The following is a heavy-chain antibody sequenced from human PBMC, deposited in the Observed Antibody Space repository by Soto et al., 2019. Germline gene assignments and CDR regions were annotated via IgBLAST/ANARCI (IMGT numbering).Heavy chain of an antibody. CDR3: ARDTQTVVSEY. CDR1: GFSFSTFW. D-gene: IGHD3-22*01. CDR2: IKVDGSEK. Sequence: EVQLVESGGNLVQPGGSLRLSCAASGFSFSTFWMTWVRQAPGKGLEWVANIKVDGSEKYYVDSVKGRFTISRANAKKSLYLQMARLRVEDTALYYCARDTQTVVSEYWGQGTLVIVSS. J-gene: IGHJ4*02. V-gene: IGHV3-7*03.